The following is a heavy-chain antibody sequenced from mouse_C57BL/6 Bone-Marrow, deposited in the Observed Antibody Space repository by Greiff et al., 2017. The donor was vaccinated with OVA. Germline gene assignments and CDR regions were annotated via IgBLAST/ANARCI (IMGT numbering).Heavy chain of an antibody. CDR2: IDPETGGT. CDR1: GYTFTDYE. CDR3: TIGYSNYYAMDY. J-gene: IGHJ4*01. V-gene: IGHV1-15*01. Sequence: QVHVKQSGAELVRPGASVTLSCKASGYTFTDYEMHWVKQTPVHGLEWIGAIDPETGGTAYNQKFKGKAILTADKSSSTAYMELRSLTSEDSAVYYCTIGYSNYYAMDYWGQGTSVTVSS. D-gene: IGHD2-5*01.